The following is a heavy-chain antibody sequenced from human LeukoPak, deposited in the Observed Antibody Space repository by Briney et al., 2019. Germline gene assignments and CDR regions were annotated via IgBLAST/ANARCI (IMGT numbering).Heavy chain of an antibody. CDR1: GFTFRSYS. CDR2: ISSSSSII. J-gene: IGHJ4*02. CDR3: AREPDLAYYDILTGPDS. V-gene: IGHV3-48*02. Sequence: GGSLRLSCAASGFTFRSYSMNWGRQAPGKGLEWVSYISSSSSIIYYADSVKGRFTISRDNAKNSLYLQMNSLRDEDTAVYYCAREPDLAYYDILTGPDSWGRGTLVTVSS. D-gene: IGHD3-9*01.